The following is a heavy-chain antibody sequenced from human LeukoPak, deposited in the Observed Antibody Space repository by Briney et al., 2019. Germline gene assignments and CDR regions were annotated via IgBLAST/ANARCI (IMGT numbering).Heavy chain of an antibody. D-gene: IGHD3-22*01. CDR1: GTSLTTYF. J-gene: IGHJ6*02. V-gene: IGHV4-4*07. Sequence: RPSETLSLTCTVSGTSLTTYFWSWIRQPAGKGLEWIGRFYSSGSTSYNPSLKSRLTMSVDTSKNEFSLKLRSVTAADTAVYYCVRDRVDSSGYYYYYGLDVWGQGTTVTVSS. CDR3: VRDRVDSSGYYYYYGLDV. CDR2: FYSSGST.